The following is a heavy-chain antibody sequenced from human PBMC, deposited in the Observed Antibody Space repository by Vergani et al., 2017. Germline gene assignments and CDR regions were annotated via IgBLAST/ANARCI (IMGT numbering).Heavy chain of an antibody. CDR3: ARPVGPSAIADGYHV. Sequence: QLQLQESGPGLVKPSETLSLSCRVSGDSISRRHYYWGFIRQPPGKGLEWIGSISSSGSPYYNPTLKSRLAFSVATSKNLFSRRLKSVTATDTGMYYCARPVGPSAIADGYHVWGQGTMGTGS. J-gene: IGHJ3*01. V-gene: IGHV4-39*02. CDR2: ISSSGSP. CDR1: GDSISRRHYY. D-gene: IGHD3-10*01.